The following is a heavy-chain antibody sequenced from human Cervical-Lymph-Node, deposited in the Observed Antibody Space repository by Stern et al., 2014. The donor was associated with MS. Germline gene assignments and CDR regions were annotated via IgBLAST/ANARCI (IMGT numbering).Heavy chain of an antibody. J-gene: IGHJ4*02. V-gene: IGHV1-18*01. CDR2: ISPYNGNT. CDR3: ARDIYCSGGTCYFEFFDY. Sequence: QVQLGQSGAEVKKPGASVKVSCRASGYTFTSYGISWVRQAPGQGLEWLGWISPYNGNTNYAQKFQGRVTMTTDTSTSTAYMELRSLISDDTAVYYCARDIYCSGGTCYFEFFDYGGQGTLGAVS. CDR1: GYTFTSYG. D-gene: IGHD2-15*01.